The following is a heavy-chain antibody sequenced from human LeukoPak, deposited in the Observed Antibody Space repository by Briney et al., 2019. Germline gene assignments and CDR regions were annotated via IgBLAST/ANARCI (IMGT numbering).Heavy chain of an antibody. V-gene: IGHV2-5*02. D-gene: IGHD4-17*01. J-gene: IGHJ5*02. CDR1: GISLSTSGVG. CDR3: AHSWEDYGDYVGWFDP. CDR2: IYWDDDK. Sequence: SGPTLVKPTQTLTLTCNFSGISLSTSGVGVGWIRQPQGKSLEWLALIYWDDDKRYSPPLKTRLTITKDTSKTQVVLTMTNMDPVDTATYYCAHSWEDYGDYVGWFDPRGQGTLVTVSS.